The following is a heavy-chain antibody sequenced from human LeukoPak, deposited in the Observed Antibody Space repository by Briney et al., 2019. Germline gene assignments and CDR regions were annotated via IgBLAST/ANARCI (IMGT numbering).Heavy chain of an antibody. V-gene: IGHV4-39*01. J-gene: IGHJ4*02. CDR2: TYYSGST. CDR1: GGSISSSSYY. D-gene: IGHD3-3*01. CDR3: ARHQAYDFWSGYLAAFDY. Sequence: SETLSLTCTVSGGSISSSSYYWGWIRQPPGKGLEWIGSTYYSGSTYYNPSLKSRVTISVDTSKNQFSLKLSSVTAADTAVYYCARHQAYDFWSGYLAAFDYWGQGTLVTVSS.